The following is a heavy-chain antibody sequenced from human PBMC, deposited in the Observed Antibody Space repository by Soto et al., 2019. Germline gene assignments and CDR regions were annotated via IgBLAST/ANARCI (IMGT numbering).Heavy chain of an antibody. V-gene: IGHV3-53*01. Sequence: HPGGSLRLSCAASGFTVSTNYMNWVRQSPGRGLEWVSVTYTGGYTYYADSVKGRFTISRDISKNTLCLQMNSLRAEDTAVYFCAREVSGTSFDSWGPGTLVTVSS. CDR3: AREVSGTSFDS. D-gene: IGHD1-7*01. J-gene: IGHJ4*02. CDR2: TYTGGYT. CDR1: GFTVSTNY.